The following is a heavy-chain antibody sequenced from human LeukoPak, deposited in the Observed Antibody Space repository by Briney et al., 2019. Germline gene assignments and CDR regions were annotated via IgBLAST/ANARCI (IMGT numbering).Heavy chain of an antibody. CDR3: ARQRTVVTPEFFDY. Sequence: SETLSLTCTVSGGSISSSYWSWIRQPPGKGLEWIGSISYSGSTKYNPSLKSRITISVDTSKNHFSLKLNSVTAADTAIYYCARQRTVVTPEFFDYWGQGTLVIVSS. D-gene: IGHD4-23*01. J-gene: IGHJ4*02. CDR1: GGSISSSY. V-gene: IGHV4-59*08. CDR2: ISYSGST.